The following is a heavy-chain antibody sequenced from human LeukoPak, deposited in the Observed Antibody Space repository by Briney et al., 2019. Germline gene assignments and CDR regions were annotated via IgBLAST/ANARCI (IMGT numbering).Heavy chain of an antibody. J-gene: IGHJ4*02. Sequence: PSETLSLTCAVSGYSISSGYYWGWIRQPPGKGLEWIGSFHHGGSTYYNPSVQSRVTISVETSKNQFSLKLSSVTAADTAVYYCARSYASVSSYLRGFDYWGQGTLVTVSS. D-gene: IGHD3-22*01. CDR1: GYSISSGYY. CDR2: FHHGGST. V-gene: IGHV4-38-2*01. CDR3: ARSYASVSSYLRGFDY.